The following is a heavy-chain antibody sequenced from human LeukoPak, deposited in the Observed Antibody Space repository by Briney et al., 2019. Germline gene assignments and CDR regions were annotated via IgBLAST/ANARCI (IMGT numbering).Heavy chain of an antibody. Sequence: PSETLSLTCTVSGGSISSGGYYWSWIRQHPGKGPEWIGYIYYSGSTYYNPSLKSRVTISVDTSKNQFSLKLSSVTAADTAVYYCATNYGSGSYYNGWFDPWGQGTLVTVSS. V-gene: IGHV4-31*03. D-gene: IGHD3-10*01. CDR2: IYYSGST. J-gene: IGHJ5*02. CDR1: GGSISSGGYY. CDR3: ATNYGSGSYYNGWFDP.